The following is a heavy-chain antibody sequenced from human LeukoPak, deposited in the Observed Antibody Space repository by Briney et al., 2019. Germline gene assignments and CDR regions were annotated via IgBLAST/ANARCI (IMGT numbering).Heavy chain of an antibody. CDR3: TRVLIGQNLRGVNDY. V-gene: IGHV3-23*01. CDR1: GFTFSSYA. CDR2: ITGSGGST. J-gene: IGHJ4*02. D-gene: IGHD3-10*01. Sequence: AGGSLRLSCAASGFTFSSYAMSWVRQAPGKGLEWVSAITGSGGSTYYADSVKGRFAISRDNSKNTLYLQLNSLRAEDTAVYYCTRVLIGQNLRGVNDYWGQGTLVTVSS.